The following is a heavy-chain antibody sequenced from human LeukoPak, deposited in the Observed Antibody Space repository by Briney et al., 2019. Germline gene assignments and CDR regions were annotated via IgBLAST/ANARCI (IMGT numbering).Heavy chain of an antibody. Sequence: SETLSLTCAVYGGSFSGYYWSWIRRPPGKGLEWIGEINHSGSTNYNPSLKSRVTISVDTSKNQFSLKLSSVTAADTAVYYCARGKRGARHFHYWGQGTLVNVSS. V-gene: IGHV4-34*01. CDR1: GGSFSGYY. J-gene: IGHJ4*02. CDR3: ARGKRGARHFHY. D-gene: IGHD1-1*01. CDR2: INHSGST.